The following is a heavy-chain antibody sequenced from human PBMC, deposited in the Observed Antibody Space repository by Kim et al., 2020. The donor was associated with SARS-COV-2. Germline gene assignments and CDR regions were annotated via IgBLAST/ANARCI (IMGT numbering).Heavy chain of an antibody. D-gene: IGHD3-10*01. V-gene: IGHV3-30*01. Sequence: HYADSVKDRFNSSGDNSKYTVYLQMNSLRVEDTALYYCARDSVDSGSYLDYWGQGTPVTVSS. J-gene: IGHJ4*02. CDR3: ARDSVDSGSYLDY.